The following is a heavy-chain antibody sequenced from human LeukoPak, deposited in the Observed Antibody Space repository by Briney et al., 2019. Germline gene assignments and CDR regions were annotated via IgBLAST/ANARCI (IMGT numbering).Heavy chain of an antibody. D-gene: IGHD2-15*01. J-gene: IGHJ4*02. V-gene: IGHV4-39*07. Sequence: KSSETLSLTCTVSGGSISSSSYYWGWIRQPPGKGLEWIGEIYHSGSTNYNPSLKSRVTISVDKSKNQFSLKLSSVTAADTAVYYCARLLTGNCSGGSCYSGLDYWGQGTLVTVSS. CDR2: IYHSGST. CDR3: ARLLTGNCSGGSCYSGLDY. CDR1: GGSISSSSYY.